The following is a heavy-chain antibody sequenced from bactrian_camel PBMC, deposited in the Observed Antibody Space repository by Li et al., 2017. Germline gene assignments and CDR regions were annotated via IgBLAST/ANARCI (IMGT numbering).Heavy chain of an antibody. V-gene: IGHV3S1*01. CDR2: IDVTSDT. Sequence: HVQLVESGGGSAQSGGSLILSCEASGGTSRYCMAWSRRALGKEREGVAVIDVTSDTSYAASVKGRFTIARDNTKDTVYLQMLGLKSEDTALYYCAAGPWYTDEYRYWGQGTQVTVS. D-gene: IGHD6*01. CDR1: GGTSRYC. CDR3: AAGPWYTDEYRY. J-gene: IGHJ4*01.